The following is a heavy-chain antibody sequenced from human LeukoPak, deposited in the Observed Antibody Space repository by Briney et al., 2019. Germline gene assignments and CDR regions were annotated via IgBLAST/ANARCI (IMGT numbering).Heavy chain of an antibody. CDR3: VRSTMGVRRTNDY. Sequence: ASVKVSCKASGYSLHRYVIHWLRQATGQGLDWMGWMHPDGANTGYAQKFQGRVTMTSDTSISTAYMELSSLRSDDTAVYYCVRSTMGVRRTNDYWGQGTLVTVSS. V-gene: IGHV1-8*01. CDR1: GYSLHRYV. CDR2: MHPDGANT. J-gene: IGHJ4*02. D-gene: IGHD3-10*01.